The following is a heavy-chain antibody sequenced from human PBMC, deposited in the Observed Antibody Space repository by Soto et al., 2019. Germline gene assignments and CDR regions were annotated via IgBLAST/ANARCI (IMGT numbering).Heavy chain of an antibody. Sequence: QVQLQESGPGLVKPSETLSLTCTVSNGSISTFYWSWIRQPPGKGLEWIGYAYNSGSTMYNPSLKTRVTISVDTSKNQSSLRLTSVTTADTAIYYCARDGSTDNYYSSAMDVWGQGTTVTVSS. V-gene: IGHV4-59*01. D-gene: IGHD3-10*01. J-gene: IGHJ6*02. CDR3: ARDGSTDNYYSSAMDV. CDR1: NGSISTFY. CDR2: AYNSGST.